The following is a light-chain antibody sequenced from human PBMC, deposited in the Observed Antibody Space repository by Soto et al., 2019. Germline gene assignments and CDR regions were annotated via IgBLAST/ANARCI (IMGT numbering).Light chain of an antibody. Sequence: QSALTQPASVSGSPGQSITISCTGTNSDIGTYNSVSWYQHHPGKAPKVIVYEVNNRPSGVSYRFSGSKSGNTASLTISGLQAEDEADYYCSSYTSTSSLGFGGGTKLTVL. CDR3: SSYTSTSSLG. V-gene: IGLV2-14*01. CDR2: EVN. CDR1: NSDIGTYNS. J-gene: IGLJ3*02.